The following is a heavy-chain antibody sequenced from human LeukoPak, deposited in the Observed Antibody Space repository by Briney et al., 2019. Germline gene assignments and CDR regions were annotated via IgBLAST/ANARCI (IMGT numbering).Heavy chain of an antibody. D-gene: IGHD4-17*01. CDR3: ARTTVTTTFFDY. CDR2: IYSGGST. J-gene: IGHJ4*02. V-gene: IGHV3-53*01. CDR1: GFTVSSNY. Sequence: PGGSLRLSCAASGFTVSSNYMSWVRQAPGKGLEWVSVIYSGGSTYYADSVKGRFTISRDNSKNTLYLQMNSLRAEATAVYYCARTTVTTTFFDYWGQGTLVTVSS.